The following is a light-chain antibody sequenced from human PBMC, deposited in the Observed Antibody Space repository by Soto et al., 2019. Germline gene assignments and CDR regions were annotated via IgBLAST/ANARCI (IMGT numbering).Light chain of an antibody. CDR2: RAS. Sequence: EIVMTQSPATLSVSPGERATLSCRASQPVSSNFAWYRQKPGQAPTLVIYRASTRATGIPARFSGSGSGTEFTLTISSRESEEFAVYYCQQYNNWPYTFGQGTKLEIK. J-gene: IGKJ2*01. V-gene: IGKV3-15*01. CDR1: QPVSSN. CDR3: QQYNNWPYT.